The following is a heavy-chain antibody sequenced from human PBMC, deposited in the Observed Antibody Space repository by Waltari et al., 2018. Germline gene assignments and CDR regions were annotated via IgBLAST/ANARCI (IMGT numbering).Heavy chain of an antibody. CDR2: IYTSGST. CDR3: ARAPRQQLVLFDY. V-gene: IGHV4-61*02. J-gene: IGHJ4*02. D-gene: IGHD6-13*01. Sequence: QVQLQESGPGLVKPSQTLSLTCTVSGGSISSGSYYWSWIRQPAGKGLAWIGRIYTSGSTNYNPSLKVRVTISVDTAKNQFSLKLSSVTAADTAVYYCARAPRQQLVLFDYWGQGTLVTVSS. CDR1: GGSISSGSYY.